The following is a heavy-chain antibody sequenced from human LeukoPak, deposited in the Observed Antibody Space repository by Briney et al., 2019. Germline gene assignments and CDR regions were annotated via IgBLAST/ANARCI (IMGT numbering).Heavy chain of an antibody. CDR2: VWYDGSNE. V-gene: IGHV3-33*01. Sequence: GRSLRLSCAASGFTFSRYAMHWVRQAPGKGMEGVAIVWYDGSNENYVDSVKGRFTISRDNAKNTLYLQMNSLGAEDTAVYFCTRVDTAMGSLDYWGQGILVTVSS. CDR1: GFTFSRYA. D-gene: IGHD5-18*01. CDR3: TRVDTAMGSLDY. J-gene: IGHJ4*02.